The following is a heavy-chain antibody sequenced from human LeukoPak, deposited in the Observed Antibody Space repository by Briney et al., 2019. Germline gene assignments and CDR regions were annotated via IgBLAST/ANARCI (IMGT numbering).Heavy chain of an antibody. D-gene: IGHD6-13*01. CDR2: IYYSGST. Sequence: MPSETLSLTCTVSGGSISSYYWSWIRQPPGKGLEWIGYIYYSGSTNYNPSLKSRVTISVDTSKNQFSLKLSSVTAADTAVYYCARQGGPPVEQQLDYWGQGTLVTVSS. CDR3: ARQGGPPVEQQLDY. V-gene: IGHV4-59*08. J-gene: IGHJ4*02. CDR1: GGSISSYY.